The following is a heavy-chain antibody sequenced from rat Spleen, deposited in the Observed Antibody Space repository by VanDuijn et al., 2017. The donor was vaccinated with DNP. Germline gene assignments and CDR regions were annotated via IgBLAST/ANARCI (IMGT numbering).Heavy chain of an antibody. CDR3: ARPDY. J-gene: IGHJ2*01. Sequence: EVQLVESGGGLVQPGRSLKLSCAASGFTFSAYYMAWVRQAPKKGLEWVATISYDGGSSDYRDSVKGRFTVSRHNAKSTLYLQMDSLRSEDTATYYCARPDYWGQGVMVTVSS. CDR2: ISYDGGSS. V-gene: IGHV5-7*01. CDR1: GFTFSAYY.